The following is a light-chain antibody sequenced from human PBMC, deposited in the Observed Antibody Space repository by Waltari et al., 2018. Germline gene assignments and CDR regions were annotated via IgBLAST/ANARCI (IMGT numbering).Light chain of an antibody. CDR2: TAS. CDR3: QQYNSYSRT. J-gene: IGKJ1*01. Sequence: DIQMTQSPSTLSASVGDRVTITCRASQSISSWLAWYQQKPGKAPKLLIHTASNLQSGVPSRFSGSGSGTEFTLTISSLQPDDFATYYCQQYNSYSRTFGQGTKLEIK. CDR1: QSISSW. V-gene: IGKV1-5*03.